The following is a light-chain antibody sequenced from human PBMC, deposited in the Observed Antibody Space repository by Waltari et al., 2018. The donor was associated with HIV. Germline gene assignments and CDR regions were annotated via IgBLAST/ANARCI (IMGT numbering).Light chain of an antibody. CDR2: QAT. J-gene: IGLJ2*01. V-gene: IGLV3-1*01. CDR1: KLGGNY. CDR3: QAWDSFTGL. Sequence: SFELTQPPSVSVSPGQTARITCSGDKLGGNYVSWYQQRPGQSPVLSINQATKRPSGLPVRFSCAKSGNTVTLTISGTQALDEADYYCQAWDSFTGLFGGGTKLTVL.